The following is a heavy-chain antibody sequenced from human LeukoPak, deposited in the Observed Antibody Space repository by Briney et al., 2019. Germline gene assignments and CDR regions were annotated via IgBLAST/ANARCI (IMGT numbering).Heavy chain of an antibody. CDR1: GGSSSSYY. CDR3: ARAPGGYGSGSRGAFDI. D-gene: IGHD3-10*01. Sequence: PSETLSLTCTVSGGSSSSYYWSWIRQTPRKGLEWIGYIYYSGSTNYNPSLKSRVTISVDASKNQFSLKLSSVTAADTAVYYCARAPGGYGSGSRGAFDIWGQGTMVTVSS. V-gene: IGHV4-59*01. J-gene: IGHJ3*02. CDR2: IYYSGST.